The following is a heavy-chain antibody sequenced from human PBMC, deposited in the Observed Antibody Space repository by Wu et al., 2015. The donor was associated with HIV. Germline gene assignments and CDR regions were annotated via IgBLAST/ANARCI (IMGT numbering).Heavy chain of an antibody. J-gene: IGHJ4*02. V-gene: IGHV1-2*02. D-gene: IGHD3-3*01. CDR2: INPNNSDT. CDR1: GFIFNGHY. Sequence: QERLVQSGAEVKKPGASVKVSCKVPGFIFNGHYIHWVRQAPGQGLEWMGWINPNNSDTRSSQKFQGRVSLTRDTSVSTVYVELSRLTYDDTAMVYCVNFWNATGDNFDFWGQGTLVTVSS. CDR3: VNFWNATGDNFDF.